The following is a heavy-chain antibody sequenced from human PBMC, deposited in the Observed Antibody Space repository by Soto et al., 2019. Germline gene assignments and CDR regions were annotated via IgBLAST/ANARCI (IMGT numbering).Heavy chain of an antibody. CDR1: GGSIRSYC. CDR2: ICNSGST. Sequence: PSETLSLTCTVSGGSIRSYCWTWIRQPPGEGLEWIGCICNSGSTNYNPSLKSRVTISVDTSKNQFSLKLSSVTVADTAVYYCARRNYYYYMDVWGKGTTVTVSS. V-gene: IGHV4-4*08. CDR3: ARRNYYYYMDV. J-gene: IGHJ6*03.